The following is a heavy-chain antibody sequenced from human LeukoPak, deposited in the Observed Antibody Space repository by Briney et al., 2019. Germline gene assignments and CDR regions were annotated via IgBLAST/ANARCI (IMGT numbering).Heavy chain of an antibody. D-gene: IGHD3-3*01. CDR2: ISAYNGNT. Sequence: ASVKVSCKASGYTFTSYGISWVRQAPGQGLEWMGWISAYNGNTNYAQKLQGRVTMTTDTSTSTAYMELRSLRSDGTAVYYCARDGTIFGVVITDYYYYYGMDVWGQGTTVTVSS. CDR3: ARDGTIFGVVITDYYYYYGMDV. V-gene: IGHV1-18*01. J-gene: IGHJ6*02. CDR1: GYTFTSYG.